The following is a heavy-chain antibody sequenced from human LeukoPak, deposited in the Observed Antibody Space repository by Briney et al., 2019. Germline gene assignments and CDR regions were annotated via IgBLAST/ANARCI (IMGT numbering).Heavy chain of an antibody. CDR3: ARDPPTYYYDSSGYYPTPSESFDY. J-gene: IGHJ4*02. CDR1: GGSFSGYY. V-gene: IGHV4-34*01. CDR2: IYYSGTT. D-gene: IGHD3-22*01. Sequence: SETLSLTCAVYGGSFSGYYWSWIRQPPGKGLEWIGSIYYSGTTHYNPSLKSRVTMSLDTSKNQFSLKLSSVTAADTAVYYCARDPPTYYYDSSGYYPTPSESFDYWGQGTLVTVSS.